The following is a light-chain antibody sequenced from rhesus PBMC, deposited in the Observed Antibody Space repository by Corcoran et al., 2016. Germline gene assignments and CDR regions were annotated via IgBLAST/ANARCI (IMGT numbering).Light chain of an antibody. CDR3: QQGYNTPWT. CDR1: QGISSW. V-gene: IGKV1-18*01. Sequence: DIQMTQSPSSLSASVGDKVTITCRASQGISSWLAWYQQKPGKAPKLLIYAASRLQSGVPSRFSGSGSGTDYTLTISSLPPEDFATYYCQQGYNTPWTFGQGTKVEIK. CDR2: AAS. J-gene: IGKJ1*01.